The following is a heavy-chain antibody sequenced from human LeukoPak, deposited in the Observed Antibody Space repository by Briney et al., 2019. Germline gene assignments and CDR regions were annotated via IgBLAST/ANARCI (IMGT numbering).Heavy chain of an antibody. CDR1: GYTFTGYY. D-gene: IGHD2-2*03. CDR3: ARDRGYCSSTSCYHNWFDP. Sequence: ASVKVSCKASGYTFTGYYMHWVRQAPGQGLEWMGWINPNSGGTNYAQKFQGRVTMTRDTSTSTAYMEPSRLRSDDTAVYYCARDRGYCSSTSCYHNWFDPWGQGTLVTVSS. J-gene: IGHJ5*02. CDR2: INPNSGGT. V-gene: IGHV1-2*02.